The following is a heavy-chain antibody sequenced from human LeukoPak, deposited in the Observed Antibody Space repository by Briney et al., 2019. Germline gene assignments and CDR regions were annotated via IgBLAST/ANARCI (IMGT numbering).Heavy chain of an antibody. D-gene: IGHD1-26*01. CDR2: IYPGDSDT. CDR1: GYRFTNFW. J-gene: IGHJ6*02. Sequence: GESLKISCEGSGYRFTNFWIGWVRQMPGKGLEWMGIIYPGDSDTRYNPSFQGQVTISADKSISTAYLQWRRLKASDTAMYYCARGSGSYYDNYFYGMDVWGQGTTVTVSS. CDR3: ARGSGSYYDNYFYGMDV. V-gene: IGHV5-51*01.